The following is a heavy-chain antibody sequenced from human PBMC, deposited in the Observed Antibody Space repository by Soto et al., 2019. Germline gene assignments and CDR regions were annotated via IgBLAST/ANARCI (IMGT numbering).Heavy chain of an antibody. CDR3: ARGRVVVPAAVMFGCLDP. J-gene: IGHJ5*02. CDR2: IFHGGST. V-gene: IGHV4-30-2*01. CDR1: GAPITWGDYS. Sequence: KTSETLSLTCATSGAPITWGDYSGNWIRQPPGKGLERSGYIFHGGSTYYNPSLRSRVTISVDRSRTQFSLKMSSVTAADTAVYYCARGRVVVPAAVMFGCLDPWGQGALVTVSS. D-gene: IGHD2-2*01.